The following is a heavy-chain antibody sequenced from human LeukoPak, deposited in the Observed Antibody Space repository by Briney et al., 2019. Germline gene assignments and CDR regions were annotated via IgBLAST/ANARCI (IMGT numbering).Heavy chain of an antibody. CDR3: TRGTNCDY. V-gene: IGHV3-48*02. CDR1: GVTLSSYS. J-gene: IGHJ4*02. Sequence: PGGSLRVSCAASGVTLSSYSMTWVRQAPGKGLEWISYISYSSSPIYYADSVKGRFTISRDNAKNSLYLKMSSLRDEDTAVYCCTRGTNCDYWGQGTLVTVSS. D-gene: IGHD1-14*01. CDR2: ISYSSSPI.